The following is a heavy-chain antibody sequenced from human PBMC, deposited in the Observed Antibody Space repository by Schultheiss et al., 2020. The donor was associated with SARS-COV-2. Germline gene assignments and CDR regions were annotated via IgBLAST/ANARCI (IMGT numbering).Heavy chain of an antibody. CDR3: ARERDYGDHDY. CDR2: INSDGSST. CDR1: GFTFSSYW. D-gene: IGHD4-17*01. Sequence: GGSLRLSCAASGFTFSSYWMHWVRQAPGKGLVWVSHINSDGSSTSYADSVKGRFTISRDNAKNTLYLQMNSLRAEDTAVYYCARERDYGDHDYWGQGTLVTVSS. J-gene: IGHJ4*02. V-gene: IGHV3-74*01.